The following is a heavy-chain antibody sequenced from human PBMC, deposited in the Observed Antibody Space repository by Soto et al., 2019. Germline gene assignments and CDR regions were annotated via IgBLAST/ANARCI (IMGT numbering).Heavy chain of an antibody. CDR2: INPTGSYT. CDR1: GFTFSDHY. J-gene: IGHJ6*02. Sequence: GSLRLSCAASGFTFSDHYMTWIRQAPGKGLEWISYINPTGSYTHYADSVRGRFIISRDNADNSLYLQMNSLRAEDTALYYCARGHHSMDVWGQGATVTVSS. CDR3: ARGHHSMDV. V-gene: IGHV3-11*06.